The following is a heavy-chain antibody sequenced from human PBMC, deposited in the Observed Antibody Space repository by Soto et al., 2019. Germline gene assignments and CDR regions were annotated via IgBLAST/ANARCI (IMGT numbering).Heavy chain of an antibody. CDR3: ANLGGYCSSTSCYAGVYYYGMDV. J-gene: IGHJ6*02. D-gene: IGHD2-2*01. CDR1: GFTFSNYW. V-gene: IGHV3-74*01. CDR2: INGGGGGT. Sequence: GGSLRLSCAASGFTFSNYWMHWVRQAPGKGLEWVSRINGGGGGTFYADSVKGRFTISRDNSKNTLYLQMNSLRAEDTAVYYCANLGGYCSSTSCYAGVYYYGMDVWGQGTTVTVSS.